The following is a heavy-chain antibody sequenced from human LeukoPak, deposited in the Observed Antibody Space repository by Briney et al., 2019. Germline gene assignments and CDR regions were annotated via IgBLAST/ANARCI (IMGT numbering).Heavy chain of an antibody. D-gene: IGHD6-13*01. V-gene: IGHV4-39*01. CDR1: GGSINSSSYY. CDR3: ARRAYSSSWWYFDY. J-gene: IGHJ4*02. CDR2: IYYSGST. Sequence: PSETLSLTCTVSGGSINSSSYYWGWIRQPPGKGLEWIGSIYYSGSTYSNPSLKSRVTISLDTSKNQFSLKLNSVTAADTAVYYCARRAYSSSWWYFDYWGQGGLVTVSS.